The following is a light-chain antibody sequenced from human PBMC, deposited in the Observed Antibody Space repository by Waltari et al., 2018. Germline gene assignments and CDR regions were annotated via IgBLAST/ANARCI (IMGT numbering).Light chain of an antibody. V-gene: IGKV3-20*01. CDR2: GAS. Sequence: EIVLTQSPGTLSLSPGERATLSCRASQSVSSSYLAWYQQKPGQAPRRLSYGASSRATGIPDRFSGSGSGTDFTLTISRLEPEDFAVYYCQQYGSSPPTFGQGTKLEIK. J-gene: IGKJ2*01. CDR3: QQYGSSPPT. CDR1: QSVSSSY.